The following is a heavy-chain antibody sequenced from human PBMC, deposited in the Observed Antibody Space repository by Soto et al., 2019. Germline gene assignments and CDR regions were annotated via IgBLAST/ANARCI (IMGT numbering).Heavy chain of an antibody. J-gene: IGHJ3*01. D-gene: IGHD5-18*01. CDR3: ARDGPPSLGYSYGYLGAFDV. CDR2: ISGGGEYT. Sequence: EVQLLESGGGLVQPGGSLRLSCAASGFTFSNYAMTWVRQAPGQGLEWVLAISGGGEYTFYADSVRGRFSITRVNSKDTVYRQMYSLSAEDTAVSYCARDGPPSLGYSYGYLGAFDVWGQGTWVPVSS. CDR1: GFTFSNYA. V-gene: IGHV3-23*01.